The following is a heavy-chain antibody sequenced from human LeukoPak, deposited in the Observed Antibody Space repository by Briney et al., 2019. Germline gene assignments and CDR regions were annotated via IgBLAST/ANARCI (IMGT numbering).Heavy chain of an antibody. D-gene: IGHD1-26*01. CDR2: ISGSGGST. J-gene: IGHJ4*03. CDR1: GFTFSSYA. Sequence: PGRSLRLSCAASGFTFSSYAMHWARQAPGKGLEWVSAISGSGGSTYYADSVKGRFTISRDNSKNTLYLQMNSLRADDTAVYYCATENSGSYYGYFDSWGQGTLVTISS. V-gene: IGHV3-23*01. CDR3: ATENSGSYYGYFDS.